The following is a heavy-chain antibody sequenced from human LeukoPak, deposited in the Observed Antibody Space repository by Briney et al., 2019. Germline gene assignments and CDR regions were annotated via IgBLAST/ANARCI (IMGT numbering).Heavy chain of an antibody. Sequence: GGSLRLSCAASGFTFDDYAMHWVRQAPGKGLEWVSGISGSGGSTYYADSVKGRFTISRDNSKNTLYLQMNSLRAEDTAVYYCAKEAVGATKGGYFDYWGQGTLVTVSS. V-gene: IGHV3-23*01. CDR1: GFTFDDYA. D-gene: IGHD1-26*01. J-gene: IGHJ4*02. CDR3: AKEAVGATKGGYFDY. CDR2: ISGSGGST.